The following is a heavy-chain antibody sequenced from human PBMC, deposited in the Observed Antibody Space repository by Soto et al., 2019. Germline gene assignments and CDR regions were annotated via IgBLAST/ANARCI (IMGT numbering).Heavy chain of an antibody. Sequence: GESLKISCKGSGYSFTSYWIGWVRQMPGKGLEWMGIIYPGDSDTRYSPSFQGQVTISADKSISTAYLQWSSLKASDTAMYYCAWGGIVGATFHYYYGMDVWGQGTTVTVSS. D-gene: IGHD1-26*01. V-gene: IGHV5-51*01. J-gene: IGHJ6*02. CDR3: AWGGIVGATFHYYYGMDV. CDR1: GYSFTSYW. CDR2: IYPGDSDT.